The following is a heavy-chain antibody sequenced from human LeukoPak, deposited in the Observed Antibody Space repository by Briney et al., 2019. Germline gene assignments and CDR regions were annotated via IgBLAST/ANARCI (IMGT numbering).Heavy chain of an antibody. CDR2: IIPIFGTA. CDR1: GGTFSSYA. V-gene: IGHV1-69*01. J-gene: IGHJ2*01. D-gene: IGHD4/OR15-4a*01. Sequence: SVKVSCKASGGTFSSYAISWVRQAPGQGLEWMGGIIPIFGTAYYAQKFQGRVTITADESTSTAYMELSSLRAEDTAVYYCASRLTYRIAHLAGYFDLWGRGTLVTVSS. CDR3: ASRLTYRIAHLAGYFDL.